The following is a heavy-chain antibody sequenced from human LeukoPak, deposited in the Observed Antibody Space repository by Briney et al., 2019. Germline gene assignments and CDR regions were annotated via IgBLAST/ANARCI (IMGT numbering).Heavy chain of an antibody. J-gene: IGHJ4*02. Sequence: SETLSLTCTVSGGSISRGSYYWSWIRQPAGKGLEWIGRIYTSGSTNYNPSPKSRVTISVDTSKNQFSLRLSSVTAADTAVYYCARGGRYFDYWGQGTLVTVS. CDR1: GGSISRGSYY. CDR3: ARGGRYFDY. CDR2: IYTSGST. V-gene: IGHV4-61*02.